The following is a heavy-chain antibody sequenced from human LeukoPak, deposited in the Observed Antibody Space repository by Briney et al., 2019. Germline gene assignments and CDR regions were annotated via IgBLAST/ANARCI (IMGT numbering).Heavy chain of an antibody. CDR3: ARDYSTSLFDM. CDR2: LYYTGSN. CDR1: GVSINSYY. V-gene: IGHV4-59*01. D-gene: IGHD6-13*01. J-gene: IGHJ3*02. Sequence: SETPSLTCTVSGVSINSYYWSWLRQPPGKGREWSRYLYYTGSNNYNPSLKSRVTISVDTSKNQFCLKMRSVTAADTAVYYCARDYSTSLFDMWGQGTMVTVSS.